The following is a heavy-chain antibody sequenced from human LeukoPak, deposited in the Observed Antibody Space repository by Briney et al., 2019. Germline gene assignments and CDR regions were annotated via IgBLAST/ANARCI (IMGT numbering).Heavy chain of an antibody. D-gene: IGHD6-6*01. CDR2: IYYSGST. CDR1: GGSISSYY. V-gene: IGHV4-59*01. Sequence: SETLSLTCTVSGGSISSYYWSWIRQRPGKGLEWIGYIYYSGSTNYNPSLKSRVTISVDTSKNQFSLKLSSVTAADTAVYYCARVDPDSSSTLEVFDYWGQGTLVTVSS. CDR3: ARVDPDSSSTLEVFDY. J-gene: IGHJ4*02.